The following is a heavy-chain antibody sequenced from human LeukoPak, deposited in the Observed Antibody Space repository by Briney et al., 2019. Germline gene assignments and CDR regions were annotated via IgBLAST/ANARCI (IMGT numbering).Heavy chain of an antibody. D-gene: IGHD1-1*01. V-gene: IGHV3-33*01. CDR2: TRFEVSMK. CDR3: ARWGGTRQYYFDY. J-gene: IGHJ4*02. CDR1: GSIYSDYG. Sequence: GGSLRLSCVLSGSIYSDYGFHWVRQAPCKGHEWVGVTRFEVSMKQYADPVKVRFTISKDDSKNTLYLKMNSLKSEETAVYYCARWGGTRQYYFDYRGRGTLVTVSS.